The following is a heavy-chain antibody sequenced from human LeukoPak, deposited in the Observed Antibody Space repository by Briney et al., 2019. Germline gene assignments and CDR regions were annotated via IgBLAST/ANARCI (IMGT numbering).Heavy chain of an antibody. D-gene: IGHD6-13*01. J-gene: IGHJ4*02. CDR1: GDSVSSNTAA. V-gene: IGHV6-1*01. Sequence: SQTLSLTCAMSGDSVSSNTAAWNWMRQSPSRGLEWLGRTYYRSKWFNDYALSVKSRITINPDTSKNQFSLQLNSVTPEDTAVYYCARVQAAASFDYWGQGTLVSVSS. CDR3: ARVQAAASFDY. CDR2: TYYRSKWFN.